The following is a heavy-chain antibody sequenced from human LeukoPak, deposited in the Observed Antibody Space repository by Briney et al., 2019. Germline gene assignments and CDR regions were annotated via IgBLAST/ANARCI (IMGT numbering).Heavy chain of an antibody. J-gene: IGHJ4*02. V-gene: IGHV3-7*01. CDR3: VRESRPGGAMGLYHNLDY. D-gene: IGHD1-1*01. CDR2: IKEDGTEK. Sequence: GSLRLSCAGSGFTFSDFWMTWVRQTPGKGLEWVANIKEDGTEKNLVDSVKGRFTTSRDNTKNLLFLEMNNLRGDDTAIYYCVRESRPGGAMGLYHNLDYWGQGTLVAVSS. CDR1: GFTFSDFW.